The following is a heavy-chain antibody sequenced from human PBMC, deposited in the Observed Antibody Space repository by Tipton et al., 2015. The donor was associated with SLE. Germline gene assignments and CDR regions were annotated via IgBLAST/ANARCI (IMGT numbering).Heavy chain of an antibody. J-gene: IGHJ5*02. Sequence: QLVQSGAEVKKPGASVKVSCKASGYTFTSYGISWVRQAPGQGLEWMGWISAYNGNTNYAQKLQGRVTMTTDTSTSTVYMELWRLGSDDAAVYYCAKDGVNFWSGSGGWLVLWGQGTLVTVSS. D-gene: IGHD3-3*01. CDR2: ISAYNGNT. CDR1: GYTFTSYG. V-gene: IGHV1-18*01. CDR3: AKDGVNFWSGSGGWLVL.